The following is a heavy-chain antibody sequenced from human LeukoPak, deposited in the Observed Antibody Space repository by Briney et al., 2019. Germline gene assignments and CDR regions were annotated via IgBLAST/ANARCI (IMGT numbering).Heavy chain of an antibody. J-gene: IGHJ5*02. CDR2: SSSSSSTI. V-gene: IGHV3-48*01. CDR3: ARDLSPLTYYCDSSGYP. Sequence: GGSLRLSCAASGFTFSSYSMNWVRQAPGKGLEWVSYSSSSSSTIYYADSVKGRFTISRDNAKNSLYLQMNSLRAEDTAVYYCARDLSPLTYYCDSSGYPWGQGTLVTVSS. D-gene: IGHD3-22*01. CDR1: GFTFSSYS.